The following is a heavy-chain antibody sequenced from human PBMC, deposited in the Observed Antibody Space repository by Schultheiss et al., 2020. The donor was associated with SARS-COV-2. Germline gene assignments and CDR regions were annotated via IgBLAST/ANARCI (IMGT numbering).Heavy chain of an antibody. CDR2: ISYDGSNK. V-gene: IGHV3-30*04. CDR3: ARDWQYADFWSGYRSYYYYGMDV. CDR1: GFTFTSHA. J-gene: IGHJ6*02. Sequence: GESLKISCAASGFTFTSHAIHWIRQAPGKGLEWVAVISYDGSNKYYADSVKGRFTISRDNSKNTLYLQMNSLRAEDTAVYYCARDWQYADFWSGYRSYYYYGMDVWGQGTTVTVSS. D-gene: IGHD3-3*01.